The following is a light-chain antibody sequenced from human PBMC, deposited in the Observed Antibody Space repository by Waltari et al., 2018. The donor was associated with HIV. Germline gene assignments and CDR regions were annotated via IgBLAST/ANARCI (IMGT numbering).Light chain of an antibody. CDR2: NNN. V-gene: IGLV1-44*01. CDR3: AAWDDTLNGAM. Sequence: QSVLTQPPSVSGAPGQRVTIPCSGSSSNIGSPTVSWYQHLPGTAPKLVIYNNNQRPSGVPDRFSGSKSDTSASLAISGLQSDDEAGYFCAAWDDTLNGAMFGGGTKLTVL. CDR1: SSNIGSPT. J-gene: IGLJ3*02.